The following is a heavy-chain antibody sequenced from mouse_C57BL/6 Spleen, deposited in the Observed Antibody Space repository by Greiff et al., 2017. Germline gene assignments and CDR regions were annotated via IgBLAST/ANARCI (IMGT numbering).Heavy chain of an antibody. CDR1: GYTFTSYW. D-gene: IGHD2-1*01. CDR2: IYPGSGST. CDR3: ARDGNYSGFAY. J-gene: IGHJ3*01. V-gene: IGHV1-55*01. Sequence: QVQLQQPGAELVKPGASVKMSCKASGYTFTSYWITWVKQRPGQGLEWIGDIYPGSGSTNYNEKFKSKATLTVDTSSSSAYMQLSSLTSEDSAVYYCARDGNYSGFAYWSQGTLVTVSA.